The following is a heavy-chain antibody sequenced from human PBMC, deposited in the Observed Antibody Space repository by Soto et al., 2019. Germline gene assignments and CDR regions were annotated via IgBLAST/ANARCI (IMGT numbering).Heavy chain of an antibody. CDR1: GDSVTSDSYF. Sequence: TSETLSLTCTVSGDSVTSDSYFWSWIRQPPGKGLEWIGNSYYSGYYSGSTNHNPSLKSRVTVSVDTSKNQFSLKLRSVTTADTAVYYCARDYKRENCGSFSCNSLDVWGQGTTVTVSS. J-gene: IGHJ6*02. CDR2: SYYSGYYSGST. V-gene: IGHV4-61*01. D-gene: IGHD2-21*01. CDR3: ARDYKRENCGSFSCNSLDV.